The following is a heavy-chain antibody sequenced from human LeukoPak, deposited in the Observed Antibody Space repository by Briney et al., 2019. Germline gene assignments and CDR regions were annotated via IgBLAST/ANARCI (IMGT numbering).Heavy chain of an antibody. V-gene: IGHV1-18*04. CDR2: ISAYNGNT. CDR3: ARDRGALPLTTFFDY. CDR1: GYTFSMYA. Sequence: GASVEVSCKASGYTFSMYAVSWVRQAPGQGLEWMGWISAYNGNTKYAQRLQGRVTMATDTSTSTAYMELRSLRSDDTAVYYCARDRGALPLTTFFDYWGQGTLVTVSA. D-gene: IGHD3-16*01. J-gene: IGHJ4*02.